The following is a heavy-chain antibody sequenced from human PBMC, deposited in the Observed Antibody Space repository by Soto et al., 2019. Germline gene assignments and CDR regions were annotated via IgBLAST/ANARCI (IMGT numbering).Heavy chain of an antibody. CDR3: ASGYGCYFCAFDI. Sequence: ASVKVSCKASGYTFSTYGISWVRQAPGQGLEWMGWINAYNGNTNYAQKFQGRVTMTTDTSTSTAYMELRSLRSDDTAMYYCASGYGCYFCAFDIWGQGTMVTVS. CDR2: INAYNGNT. CDR1: GYTFSTYG. J-gene: IGHJ3*02. V-gene: IGHV1-18*01. D-gene: IGHD5-12*01.